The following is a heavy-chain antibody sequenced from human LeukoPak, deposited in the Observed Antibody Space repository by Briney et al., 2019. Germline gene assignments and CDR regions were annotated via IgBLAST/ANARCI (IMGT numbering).Heavy chain of an antibody. D-gene: IGHD5-12*01. Sequence: GGSLRLSCAASGFTFSNYAMNWVRQAPGKGLEWVSIISGSGGSADYADSVRGRFTISRDNSKNTLYLQMHSLRAEDTAVYYCAKGRGYSGYDVDYWGQGTLVTVSS. V-gene: IGHV3-23*01. J-gene: IGHJ4*02. CDR3: AKGRGYSGYDVDY. CDR2: ISGSGGSA. CDR1: GFTFSNYA.